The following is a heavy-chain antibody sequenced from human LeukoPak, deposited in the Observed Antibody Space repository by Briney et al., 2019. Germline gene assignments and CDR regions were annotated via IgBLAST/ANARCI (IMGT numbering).Heavy chain of an antibody. Sequence: SETLSLTCTVSGGSISSYYWSWIRQPPGKGLEWIGYIYYSGSTNYNPSLKSRVTISVDTSKNQFSLKLSSVTAADTAVYYCARQVGSSRVTGDWFDLWGQGTLVTVSS. D-gene: IGHD6-13*01. CDR3: ARQVGSSRVTGDWFDL. J-gene: IGHJ5*02. V-gene: IGHV4-59*01. CDR1: GGSISSYY. CDR2: IYYSGST.